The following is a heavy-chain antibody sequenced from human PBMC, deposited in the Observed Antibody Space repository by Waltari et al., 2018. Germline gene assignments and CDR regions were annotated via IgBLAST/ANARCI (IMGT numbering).Heavy chain of an antibody. V-gene: IGHV3-23*01. Sequence: EVQLLESGGGLLQPGGSLRLSCAASGLTFSSYGRSGVRQAPGKGLEWVSSISGGGDVTRYADSVKGRFTISRDNSKSTLYLQMNSLRAEDTAVYYCAKLTRNYPRGDDYWGQGILVSVSS. CDR3: AKLTRNYPRGDDY. J-gene: IGHJ4*02. CDR1: GLTFSSYG. D-gene: IGHD1-7*01. CDR2: ISGGGDVT.